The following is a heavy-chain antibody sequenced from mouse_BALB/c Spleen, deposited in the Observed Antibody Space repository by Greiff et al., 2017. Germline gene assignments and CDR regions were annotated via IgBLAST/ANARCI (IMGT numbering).Heavy chain of an antibody. Sequence: EVKLEESGGGLVKPGGSLKLSCAASGFTFSSYAMSWVRQTPEKRLEWVATISSGGSYTYYPDSVKGRFTISRDNAKNTLYLQMSSLRSEDTAMYYCARQGGRRLLLDAMDYWGQGTSVTVSS. CDR3: ARQGGRRLLLDAMDY. CDR2: ISSGGSYT. V-gene: IGHV5-9-3*01. D-gene: IGHD2-3*01. CDR1: GFTFSSYA. J-gene: IGHJ4*01.